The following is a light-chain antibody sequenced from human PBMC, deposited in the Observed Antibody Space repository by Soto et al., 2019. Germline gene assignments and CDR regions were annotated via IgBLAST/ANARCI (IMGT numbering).Light chain of an antibody. V-gene: IGKV3-20*01. CDR3: QQYNTFWT. J-gene: IGKJ1*01. CDR2: GAS. Sequence: EIVLTQSPGTLSLSPGARATLSCRASQSVSSSYLAWYQPKPGQAPRLLIYGASNRATGIPDRFSGSGSGTDFTLTINGLQPDDFATYYCQQYNTFWTFGQGTKVDIK. CDR1: QSVSSSY.